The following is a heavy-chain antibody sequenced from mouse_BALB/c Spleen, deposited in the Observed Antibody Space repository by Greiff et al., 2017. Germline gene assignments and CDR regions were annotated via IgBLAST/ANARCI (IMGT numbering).Heavy chain of an antibody. V-gene: IGHV5-6-5*01. CDR1: GFTFSSYA. D-gene: IGHD2-12*01. Sequence: VQLKESGGGLVKPGGSLKLSCAASGFTFSSYAMSWVRQTPEKRLEWVASISSGGSTYYPDSVKGRFTISRDNARNILYLQMSRLRSEDTAMYYCARRVSNDGFAYWGQGTLVTVSA. CDR3: ARRVSNDGFAY. J-gene: IGHJ3*01. CDR2: ISSGGST.